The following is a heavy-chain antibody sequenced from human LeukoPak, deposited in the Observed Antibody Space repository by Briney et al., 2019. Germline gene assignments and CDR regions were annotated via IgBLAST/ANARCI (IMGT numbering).Heavy chain of an antibody. J-gene: IGHJ4*02. V-gene: IGHV4-39*07. D-gene: IGHD6-19*01. CDR2: IYYTGST. CDR3: ASHEYSSGWFPLDY. Sequence: SETLSLTCTVSGGSISGSTNYWGWIRQPPGKGLDWIGSIYYTGSTNYNPSLKSRVTISVDTSKNQFSLKLSSVTAADTAVYYCASHEYSSGWFPLDYWGQGTLVTVSS. CDR1: GGSISGSTNY.